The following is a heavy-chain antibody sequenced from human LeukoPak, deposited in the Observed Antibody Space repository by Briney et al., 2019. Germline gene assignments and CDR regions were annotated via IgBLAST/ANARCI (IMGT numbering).Heavy chain of an antibody. D-gene: IGHD3-16*01. Sequence: PSETLSLTCTVSGGSISSYYWSWIRQPAGKGLEWIGRIYTSGSTSYNPSLKSRVTMSVDTSKNQFYLKLSSVTAADTAVYYCARAGRYVWGSYLFDYWGQGTLVTVSS. CDR1: GGSISSYY. V-gene: IGHV4-4*07. CDR3: ARAGRYVWGSYLFDY. CDR2: IYTSGST. J-gene: IGHJ4*02.